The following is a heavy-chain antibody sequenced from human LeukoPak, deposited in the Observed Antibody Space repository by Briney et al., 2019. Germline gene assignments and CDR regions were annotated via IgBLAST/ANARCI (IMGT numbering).Heavy chain of an antibody. CDR3: AKDWPSEWQQLPDYDAVDV. Sequence: GGSLRLSCAVSGLTFSNAWMSWVRQAPGKGLEWVSTIRDSGSTFSADSVKGRFTISRDNSKNTLFLQMNGLRADDTAVYYCAKDWPSEWQQLPDYDAVDVWGQGTMVTVSS. V-gene: IGHV3-23*01. D-gene: IGHD6-13*01. J-gene: IGHJ3*01. CDR2: IRDSGST. CDR1: GLTFSNAW.